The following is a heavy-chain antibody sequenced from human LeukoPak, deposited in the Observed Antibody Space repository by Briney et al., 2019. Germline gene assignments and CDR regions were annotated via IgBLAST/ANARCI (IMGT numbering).Heavy chain of an antibody. J-gene: IGHJ5*02. CDR2: IYHSGST. CDR3: ARGGGSPEENWFDP. CDR1: GVSISSGGYS. V-gene: IGHV4-30-2*01. Sequence: SETLSLTCAVSGVSISSGGYSWSWLRQPPGKGLEWIVYIYHSGSTYYNPSLKSRVTISVDRSKNQFSLKLSSVTAADTAVYYCARGGGSPEENWFDPWGQGTLVTVSS.